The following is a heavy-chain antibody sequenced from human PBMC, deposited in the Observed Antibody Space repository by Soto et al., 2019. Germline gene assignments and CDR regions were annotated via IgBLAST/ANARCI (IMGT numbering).Heavy chain of an antibody. Sequence: XXSLRLSCAASGFTFSKCWMHWVLQAPGKGLEWVANIKEDGTAKYYLDSVKGRFTVSRDNVKNSLYLQMNSLRAEDTAMYYCTTDRGGSYSESHASDIWGQGTMVTVSS. CDR2: IKEDGTAK. J-gene: IGHJ3*02. V-gene: IGHV3-7*01. CDR1: GFTFSKCW. CDR3: TTDRGGSYSESHASDI. D-gene: IGHD1-26*01.